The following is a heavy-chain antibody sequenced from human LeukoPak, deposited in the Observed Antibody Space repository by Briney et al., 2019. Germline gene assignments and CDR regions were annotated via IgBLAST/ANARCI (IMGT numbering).Heavy chain of an antibody. V-gene: IGHV4-34*01. Sequence: SETLSLTCAVYVGSFSGYYWSWIRQPPGKGLEWIGEINHSGSTNYNPSLKSRVTISVDTSKNQFSLKLSSVTAADTAVYYCARSASYVPAATYWGQGTLVTVSS. CDR2: INHSGST. D-gene: IGHD2-2*01. J-gene: IGHJ4*02. CDR1: VGSFSGYY. CDR3: ARSASYVPAATY.